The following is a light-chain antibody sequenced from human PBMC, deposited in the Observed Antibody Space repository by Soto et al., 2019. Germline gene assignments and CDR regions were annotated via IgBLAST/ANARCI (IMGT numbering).Light chain of an antibody. CDR2: DAS. CDR1: QSVSGY. J-gene: IGKJ4*01. CDR3: QQRSNRPST. Sequence: EIVLTQSPATLSFSPGNRATLSCRASQSVSGYLAWYQQKPGQAPRLLIYDASNRATGIQARFSVSGSGTDVTLTSTSLEPEDFAVYYCQQRSNRPSTFGGGTKVEI. V-gene: IGKV3-11*01.